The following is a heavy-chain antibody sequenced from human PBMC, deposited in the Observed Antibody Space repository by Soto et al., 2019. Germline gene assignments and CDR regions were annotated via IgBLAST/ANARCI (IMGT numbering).Heavy chain of an antibody. D-gene: IGHD1-20*01. CDR2: SYYSGTS. V-gene: IGHV4-39*01. Sequence: SETLSLTCTVAGGSIRVQSYYWTWIRQTPGKGLEWVGRSYYSGTSYFNPALKGRVTISVDTSTNQFSLRLTSVTAADTAVYYCTRRYNWNDYYFDPWGQGTLVTVS. CDR3: TRRYNWNDYYFDP. CDR1: GGSIRVQSYY. J-gene: IGHJ5*02.